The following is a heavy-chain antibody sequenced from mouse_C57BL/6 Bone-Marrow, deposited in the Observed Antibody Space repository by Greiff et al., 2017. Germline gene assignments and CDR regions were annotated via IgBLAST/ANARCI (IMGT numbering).Heavy chain of an antibody. D-gene: IGHD1-1*01. CDR1: GYTFTSYW. Sequence: VQLQQPGVELVKPGASVKLSCKASGYTFTSYWMQWVKQRPGQGLEWIGKIDPSDSYTNYNQKFKGKATLTVDTASSTAYMQLSSLTSEDSAVYYCARSPPCAYWGQGTLVTVSA. J-gene: IGHJ3*01. V-gene: IGHV1-50*01. CDR2: IDPSDSYT. CDR3: ARSPPCAY.